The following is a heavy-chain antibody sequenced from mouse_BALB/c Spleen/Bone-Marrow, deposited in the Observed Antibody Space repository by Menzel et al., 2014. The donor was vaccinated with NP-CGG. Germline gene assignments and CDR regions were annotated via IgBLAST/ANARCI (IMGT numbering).Heavy chain of an antibody. J-gene: IGHJ2*01. CDR2: ISGGGNS. V-gene: IGHV5-6-5*01. CDR3: ARARGVTKATPYFFDY. CDR1: GFSFSSYA. D-gene: IGHD2-3*01. Sequence: VQLVESGGGLVKPGGSLKLSCAASGFSFSSYAVSWVRQTPEKGLEWVASISGGGNSYHSDNMKGRFTISRDNARNILYLQMSSLRSEDTAIYYCARARGVTKATPYFFDYWGQGNALTVSS.